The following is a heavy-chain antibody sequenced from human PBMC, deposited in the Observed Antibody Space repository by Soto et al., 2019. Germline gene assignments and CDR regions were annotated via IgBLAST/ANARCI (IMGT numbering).Heavy chain of an antibody. Sequence: GESLKISCRVSGYTFTSYWIGWVRQMPGKGLEWMGIIYPSDSDARYSPSFQGQVTISADKSISTSYLQWSSLKASDTAMYYCARRWGSDCFFDYWGHGTLVTGSS. D-gene: IGHD2-21*02. V-gene: IGHV5-51*01. CDR2: IYPSDSDA. J-gene: IGHJ4*01. CDR3: ARRWGSDCFFDY. CDR1: GYTFTSYW.